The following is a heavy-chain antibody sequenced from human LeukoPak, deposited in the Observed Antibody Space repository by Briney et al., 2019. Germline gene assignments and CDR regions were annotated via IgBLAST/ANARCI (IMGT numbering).Heavy chain of an antibody. CDR2: IYTSGST. CDR1: GGSISSYY. D-gene: IGHD5-18*01. Sequence: SETLSLTCTVSGGSISSYYWSWIRLPAGKGLEWIGRIYTSGSTNYNPSLKSRVTMSVDTSKNQFSLKLSSGTAAGTAVYYCARERWGYSYGYGTYYFDYWGQGTLVTVSS. J-gene: IGHJ4*02. CDR3: ARERWGYSYGYGTYYFDY. V-gene: IGHV4-4*07.